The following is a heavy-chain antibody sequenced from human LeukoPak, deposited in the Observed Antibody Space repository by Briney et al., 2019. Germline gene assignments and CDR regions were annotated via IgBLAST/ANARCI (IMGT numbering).Heavy chain of an antibody. CDR2: IYYSGST. D-gene: IGHD3-22*01. V-gene: IGHV4-59*01. J-gene: IGHJ4*02. CDR1: GGSISSYY. Sequence: SETLSLTCTVSGGSISSYYWSWIRQPPGKGLEWIVYIYYSGSTNYNPSLKSRVTISVDTSKNQFSLKLSSVTAADTAVYYCASFYYDSSGYHSRYFDYWGQGTLVTVSS. CDR3: ASFYYDSSGYHSRYFDY.